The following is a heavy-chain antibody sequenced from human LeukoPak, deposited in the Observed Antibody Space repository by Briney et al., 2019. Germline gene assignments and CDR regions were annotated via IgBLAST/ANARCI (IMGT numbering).Heavy chain of an antibody. V-gene: IGHV3-30*04. D-gene: IGHD6-13*01. CDR1: GFTFSSYA. CDR2: ISYEGSNK. J-gene: IGHJ4*02. Sequence: PGRSLRLSCAASGFTFSSYAMHWVRQAPGKGLEWGAVISYEGSNKYYTYSVEGPFTISRDNSKNKLYMQMNSLRAEDTAVCYCARDESLLAAAGSPLDYWGQGTLVTVSS. CDR3: ARDESLLAAAGSPLDY.